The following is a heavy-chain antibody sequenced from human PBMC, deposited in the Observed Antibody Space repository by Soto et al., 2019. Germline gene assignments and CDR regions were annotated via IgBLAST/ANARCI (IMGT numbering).Heavy chain of an antibody. CDR3: ARHVDYYDSSGYPNPDY. J-gene: IGHJ4*02. Sequence: VASLTISCKVSRDSFSNYWISWVRQMPGKGLEWMGIIYPAYSDTRYSPSFQGQVTISADKSISTAYLQWSSLKASDTAMYYCARHVDYYDSSGYPNPDYWGQGTLVTVSS. CDR2: IYPAYSDT. CDR1: RDSFSNYW. D-gene: IGHD3-22*01. V-gene: IGHV5-51*01.